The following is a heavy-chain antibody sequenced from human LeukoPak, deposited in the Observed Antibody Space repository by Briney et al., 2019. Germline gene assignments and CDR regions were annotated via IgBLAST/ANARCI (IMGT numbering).Heavy chain of an antibody. CDR3: ARDREKNYYDSSGYYEGTFDY. V-gene: IGHV3-11*01. D-gene: IGHD3-22*01. J-gene: IGHJ4*02. CDR2: ISSSGSTI. CDR1: GFTFSDYY. Sequence: GESLRLSCAASGFTFSDYYMSWIRQAPGKGLEWVSYISSSGSTIYYADSVKGRFTISRDNAKNSLYLQMNSLRAEDTAVYYCARDREKNYYDSSGYYEGTFDYWGQGTLVTVSS.